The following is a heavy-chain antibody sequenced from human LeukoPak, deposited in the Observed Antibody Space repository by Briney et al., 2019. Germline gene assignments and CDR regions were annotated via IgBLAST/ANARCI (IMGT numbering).Heavy chain of an antibody. V-gene: IGHV4-39*07. CDR3: ARDPLNYDALTGYIPNWYFDL. D-gene: IGHD3-9*01. CDR2: IYYSGST. CDR1: GGSISSSSYY. Sequence: KPSETLSLTCTVSGGSISSSSYYWGWIRQPPGKGLEWIGNIYYSGSTNYNPSLKSRVTISMDTSKNQFSLKLSSVTAADTAVYYCARDPLNYDALTGYIPNWYFDLWGRGTLVTVSS. J-gene: IGHJ2*01.